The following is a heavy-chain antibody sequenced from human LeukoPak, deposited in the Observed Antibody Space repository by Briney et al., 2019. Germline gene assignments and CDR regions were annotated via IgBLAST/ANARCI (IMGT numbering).Heavy chain of an antibody. Sequence: SETLSLTCTVSGYSISTGYYWGWIRQSPGKGLEWIGSIYHSGSTYYNPSLKSRVTISVDTSKNQFSLKLSFVTAADTAVYYCARDRPYSSSWYYFDYWGQGTLVTVSS. J-gene: IGHJ4*02. D-gene: IGHD6-13*01. V-gene: IGHV4-38-2*02. CDR1: GYSISTGYY. CDR3: ARDRPYSSSWYYFDY. CDR2: IYHSGST.